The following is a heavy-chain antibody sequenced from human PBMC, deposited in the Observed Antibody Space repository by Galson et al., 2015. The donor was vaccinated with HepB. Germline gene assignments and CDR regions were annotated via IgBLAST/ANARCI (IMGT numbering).Heavy chain of an antibody. CDR2: IHPNSGGT. CDR1: GYTFTAYY. V-gene: IGHV1-2*06. J-gene: IGHJ4*02. CDR3: TREDY. Sequence: SVKVSCKASGYTFTAYYILWVRQAPGQGLEWMGRIHPNSGGTTYAQKFQGRVTMTRDTSIGTAYMELSRLTSDDTAVYYCTREDYWGQGTQVTVSS.